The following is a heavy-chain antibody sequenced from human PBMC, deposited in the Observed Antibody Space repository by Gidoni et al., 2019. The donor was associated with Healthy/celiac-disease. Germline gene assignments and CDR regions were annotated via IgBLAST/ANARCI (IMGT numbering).Heavy chain of an antibody. CDR2: INHSGST. J-gene: IGHJ4*02. D-gene: IGHD3-3*01. CDR3: ARGPGAGVFLARVSRHEKKKKYYFDY. Sequence: QVQLQQWGAGLLKPSETLSLTCAVYGGSFSGYYWSWIRQPPGKGLEWIGEINHSGSTNYNPSLKSRVTISVDTSQNPFSLKLSSVTAADTAVYYCARGPGAGVFLARVSRHEKKKKYYFDYWGQGTLVTVSS. CDR1: GGSFSGYY. V-gene: IGHV4-34*01.